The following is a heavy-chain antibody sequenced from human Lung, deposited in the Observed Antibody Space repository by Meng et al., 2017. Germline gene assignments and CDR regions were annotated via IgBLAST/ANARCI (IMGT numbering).Heavy chain of an antibody. V-gene: IGHV1-8*01. CDR3: ARGLLRHIGGNWFDP. Sequence: QVQLGQSGGEVKKPGASVKGSCKASGYTFTSYDINWVRQATGQGLEWIGWMNPNSGNTGYAQKFQGRVTMTRNTSISTAYMELSSLRSEDTAVYYCARGLLRHIGGNWFDPWGQGTLVTVSS. CDR1: GYTFTSYD. CDR2: MNPNSGNT. D-gene: IGHD3-16*01. J-gene: IGHJ5*02.